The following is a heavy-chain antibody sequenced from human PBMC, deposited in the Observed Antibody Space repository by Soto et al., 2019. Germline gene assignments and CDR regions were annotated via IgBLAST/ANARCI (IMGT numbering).Heavy chain of an antibody. Sequence: QVQLQQWGAGLLKPSETLSLTCAVYGGSFSGYYWSWIRQPPGKGLEWIGEINHSGSTNYNPSLESRVTISVDTSKNQFSLKLSSVTAADTAVYYCARGLGYSYGYWGQGTLVTVSS. CDR2: INHSGST. V-gene: IGHV4-34*01. D-gene: IGHD5-18*01. CDR1: GGSFSGYY. CDR3: ARGLGYSYGY. J-gene: IGHJ4*02.